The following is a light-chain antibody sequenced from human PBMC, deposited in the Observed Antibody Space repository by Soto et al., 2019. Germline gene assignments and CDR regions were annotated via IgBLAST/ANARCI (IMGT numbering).Light chain of an antibody. Sequence: QSVLTQPPSVSGTPGQRVTISCSGSSSNIGPNHVYWYQQLPGTAPKVLIYSNNQRPSGVPDRFSGSKSGTSASLAISGLRSEDEADYHCVAWDDSLSGPVFGGGTKLTVL. J-gene: IGLJ3*02. CDR1: SSNIGPNH. V-gene: IGLV1-47*02. CDR2: SNN. CDR3: VAWDDSLSGPV.